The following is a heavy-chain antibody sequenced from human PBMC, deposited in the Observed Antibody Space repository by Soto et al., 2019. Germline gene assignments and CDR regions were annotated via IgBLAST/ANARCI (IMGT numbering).Heavy chain of an antibody. D-gene: IGHD1-7*01. CDR2: IIPIFCTA. J-gene: IGHJ6*02. CDR1: GGTFSSYA. CDR3: ARGSTSGTKTYYYYYGMDV. V-gene: IGHV1-69*13. Sequence: SVKVSCKASGGTFSSYAISWVRQAPGQGLEWMGGIIPIFCTANYAQKFQGRVTITADESTSTAYMELSSLRSEDTAVYYCARGSTSGTKTYYYYYGMDVWGQGTKVTVSS.